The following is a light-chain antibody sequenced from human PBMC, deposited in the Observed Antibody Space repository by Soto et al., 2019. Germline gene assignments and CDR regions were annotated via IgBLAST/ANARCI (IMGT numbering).Light chain of an antibody. V-gene: IGKV1-5*01. Sequence: HVTQTPSTLSASVGDEVTITCRASQTISRWLAWYQQKPGRAPKLLIYDASTLESGVPSRFSGSGSETEFTLTISRLQPDDFATYFCHSRAFGQGTRLEI. CDR2: DAS. J-gene: IGKJ5*01. CDR3: HSRA. CDR1: QTISRW.